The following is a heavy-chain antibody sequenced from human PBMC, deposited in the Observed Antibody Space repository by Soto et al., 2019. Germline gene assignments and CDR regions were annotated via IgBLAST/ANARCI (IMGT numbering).Heavy chain of an antibody. CDR2: ISSSSSTI. CDR1: GFTFSSYS. D-gene: IGHD6-19*01. V-gene: IGHV3-48*02. Sequence: GGSLRLSCAASGFTFSSYSTNWVRQAPGKGLEWVSYISSSSSTIYYADSVKGRFTISRDNAKNSLYLQMNSLRDEDTAVYYCAREAGTWHLPLNWFDPWGQGTLGTVSS. J-gene: IGHJ5*02. CDR3: AREAGTWHLPLNWFDP.